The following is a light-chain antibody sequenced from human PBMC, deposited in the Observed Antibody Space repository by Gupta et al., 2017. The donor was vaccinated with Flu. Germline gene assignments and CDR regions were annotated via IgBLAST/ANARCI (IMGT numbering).Light chain of an antibody. J-gene: IGKJ2*03. CDR1: QTVNTN. Sequence: EIMMTQSPATLSLFPGERATLSCRASQTVNTNVAWYQQNPGQAPRLLIYGASARATGVPARFSGSGSGTEFTLTISSLQSEDFAVYFCQQYDNWPPYSFGQGTKLEIK. CDR3: QQYDNWPPYS. CDR2: GAS. V-gene: IGKV3-15*01.